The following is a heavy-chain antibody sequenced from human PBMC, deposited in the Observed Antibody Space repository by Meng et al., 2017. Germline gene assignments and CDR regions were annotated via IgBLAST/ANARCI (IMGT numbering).Heavy chain of an antibody. J-gene: IGHJ5*02. CDR2: IYYSGST. Sequence: QRRLQEPGPGLVKHSEPLSLPCTVSGGSIISSSYYWGWIRQPPGKGLEWIGSIYYSGSTYYNPSLKSRVTISVDTSKNQFSLKLSSVTAADTAVYYCARDFTAVVVAARWGWFDPWGQGTLVTVSS. V-gene: IGHV4-39*07. CDR3: ARDFTAVVVAARWGWFDP. CDR1: GGSIISSSYY. D-gene: IGHD2-15*01.